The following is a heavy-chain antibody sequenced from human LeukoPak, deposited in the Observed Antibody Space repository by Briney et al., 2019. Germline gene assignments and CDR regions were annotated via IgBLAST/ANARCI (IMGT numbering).Heavy chain of an antibody. CDR3: ASDILAGYYKNYYYGMDV. J-gene: IGHJ6*02. CDR2: IIPIFGTA. D-gene: IGHD3-9*01. CDR1: GGTFSSYA. Sequence: SVKVSCKASGGTFSSYAISWVRQAPGQGLEWMGGIIPIFGTANYAQKFQGRVTITADESTSTAYMELSSLRSEDTAVYYCASDILAGYYKNYYYGMDVWGQGTTVTVSS. V-gene: IGHV1-69*13.